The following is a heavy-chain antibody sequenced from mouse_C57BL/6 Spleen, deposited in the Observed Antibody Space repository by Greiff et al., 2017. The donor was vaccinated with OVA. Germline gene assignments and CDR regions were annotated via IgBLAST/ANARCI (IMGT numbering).Heavy chain of an antibody. D-gene: IGHD1-1*01. CDR2: IDPSDSYT. V-gene: IGHV1-69*01. CDR1: GYTFTSYW. Sequence: QVQLKQPGAELVMPGASVKLSCKASGYTFTSYWMHWVKQRPGQGLEWIGEIDPSDSYTNYNQKFKGKSTLTVDKSSSTAYMQRSSLTSEDSAVYYCARKGTVVAPYAMDYWGQGTSVTVSS. J-gene: IGHJ4*01. CDR3: ARKGTVVAPYAMDY.